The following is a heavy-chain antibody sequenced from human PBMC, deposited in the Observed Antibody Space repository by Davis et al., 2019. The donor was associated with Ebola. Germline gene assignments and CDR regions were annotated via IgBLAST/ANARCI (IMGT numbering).Heavy chain of an antibody. J-gene: IGHJ6*02. V-gene: IGHV1-2*04. CDR1: GYTFTSYA. Sequence: ASVKVSCKASGYTFTSYAMHWVRQAPGQGLEWMGWINPNSGGTNYAQKFQGWVTMTRDTSISTAYMELSRLRSDDTAVYYCARGRCSSTSCYISYYYYGMDVWGQGTTVTVSS. D-gene: IGHD2-2*02. CDR3: ARGRCSSTSCYISYYYYGMDV. CDR2: INPNSGGT.